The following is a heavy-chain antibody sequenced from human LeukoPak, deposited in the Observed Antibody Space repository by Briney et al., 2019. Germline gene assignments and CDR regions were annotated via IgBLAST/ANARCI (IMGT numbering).Heavy chain of an antibody. Sequence: GGSLRLSCAAAGFPFSSYWMSWVRQAPGKGLEWVSIIYSGGSTYYADSVKGRFTISRDNSKNTLYLQMNSLRVEDTGVYYCARDEWELLRAYWGQGTLVTVSS. D-gene: IGHD1-26*01. CDR2: IYSGGST. V-gene: IGHV3-66*02. CDR1: GFPFSSYW. CDR3: ARDEWELLRAY. J-gene: IGHJ4*02.